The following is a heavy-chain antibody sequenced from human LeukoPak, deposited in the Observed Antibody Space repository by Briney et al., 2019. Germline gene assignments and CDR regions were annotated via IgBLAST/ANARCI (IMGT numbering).Heavy chain of an antibody. D-gene: IGHD3-10*01. V-gene: IGHV4-59*02. CDR3: ARMVRGVFLDY. CDR2: IYYSGST. CDR1: GGSVSSYY. J-gene: IGHJ4*02. Sequence: SETLSLTCTVSGGSVSSYYWSWIRQPPGEGLEWIGYIYYSGSTNYNPSLKSRVTISVDTSKNQFSLKLSSVTAADTAVYYCARMVRGVFLDYWGQGTLVTVSS.